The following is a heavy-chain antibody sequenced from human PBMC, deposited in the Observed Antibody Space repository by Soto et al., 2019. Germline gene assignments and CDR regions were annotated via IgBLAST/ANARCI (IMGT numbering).Heavy chain of an antibody. CDR2: ISYDGSNK. J-gene: IGHJ4*02. Sequence: QVQLVESGGGVVQPGRSLRLSCAASGFTFSSYAIHWVRQAPGKGLERVAVISYDGSNKYYADSGKGRFTISRDNSKNTLYLHMNSLRAEDTAVYYCARDWHDYGDYWGQGTLVTVSS. V-gene: IGHV3-30-3*01. CDR3: ARDWHDYGDY. CDR1: GFTFSSYA.